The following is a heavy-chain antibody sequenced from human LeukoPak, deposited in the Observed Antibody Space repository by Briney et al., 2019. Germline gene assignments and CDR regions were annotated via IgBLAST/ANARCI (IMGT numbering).Heavy chain of an antibody. CDR1: GFTFSNYG. J-gene: IGHJ4*02. D-gene: IGHD2-2*01. CDR3: AHGSMYQLDY. Sequence: GVLRLSCAASGFTFSNYGMHWVRQAPGKGLEWVSGIIGGADGTYYADSVKGRFTISRDNAKNTLYLQMNSLRAEDTAVYYCAHGSMYQLDYWGQGTLVTVSS. V-gene: IGHV3-23*01. CDR2: IIGGADGT.